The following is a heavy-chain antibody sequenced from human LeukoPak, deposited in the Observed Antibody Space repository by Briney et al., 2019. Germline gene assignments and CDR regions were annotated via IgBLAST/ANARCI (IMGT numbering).Heavy chain of an antibody. J-gene: IGHJ4*02. CDR1: AYTFTVYY. V-gene: IGHV1-2*02. CDR3: ARVTMIVVARDPFDY. Sequence: AASVTVSFTSSAYTFTVYYMHWGRQAPGQGSEWMGWINPNSGGTNYTQKFQGRVTMTRDTSISTAYMELSRLRSDDTAVYYCARVTMIVVARDPFDYWGQGTLVTVSS. D-gene: IGHD3-22*01. CDR2: INPNSGGT.